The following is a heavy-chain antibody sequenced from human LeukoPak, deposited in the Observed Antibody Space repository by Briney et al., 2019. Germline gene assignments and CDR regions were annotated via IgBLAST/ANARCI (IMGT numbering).Heavy chain of an antibody. Sequence: PGGSLRLSCAASGFRFDDYGMNWVRQVPGKGLEWISGINWNGGSTGYGDSVKGRFTISRDNAEDSLYLQMSSLRAEDTAVYYCAREGLNSYYYYYMDVWGKGTTVTVSS. CDR2: INWNGGST. J-gene: IGHJ6*03. CDR1: GFRFDDYG. CDR3: AREGLNSYYYYYMDV. V-gene: IGHV3-20*04.